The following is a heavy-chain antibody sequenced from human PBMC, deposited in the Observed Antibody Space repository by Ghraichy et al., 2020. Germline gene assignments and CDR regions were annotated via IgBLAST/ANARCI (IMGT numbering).Heavy chain of an antibody. D-gene: IGHD2-15*01. CDR3: ARSRRGGARDRGYFDY. CDR2: IYFSGNT. V-gene: IGHV4-59*01. J-gene: IGHJ4*02. Sequence: ESLNISCTVSGGSMGSYYWNWIRQSPGKGLEWIGYIYFSGNTKYNPSFKSRVTISVDTSKRQFFLQVTSVTAADTARDYCARSRRGGARDRGYFDYWGQGSLVTVAS. CDR1: GGSMGSYY.